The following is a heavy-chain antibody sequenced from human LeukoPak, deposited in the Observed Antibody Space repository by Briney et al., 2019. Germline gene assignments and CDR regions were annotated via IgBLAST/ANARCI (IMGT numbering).Heavy chain of an antibody. D-gene: IGHD6-19*01. CDR2: ISYDGSNK. CDR3: AKERYSSGWYSDY. V-gene: IGHV3-30*18. Sequence: GGSLRLSCAASGFTFSSYGMHRVRQAPGKGLEWVAVISYDGSNKYYADSVKGRFTISRDNSKNTLYLQMNSLRAEDTAVYYCAKERYSSGWYSDYWGQGTLVTVSS. J-gene: IGHJ4*02. CDR1: GFTFSSYG.